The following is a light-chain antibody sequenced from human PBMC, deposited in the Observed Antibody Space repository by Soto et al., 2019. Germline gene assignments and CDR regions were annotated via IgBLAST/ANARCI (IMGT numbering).Light chain of an antibody. V-gene: IGLV2-14*01. Sequence: VLTQPASVSGSPGQSITISCTGTSSDVGGYNYVSWYQQHPGKAPKLMIYDVSNRPSGVSNRFSGSKSGNTASLTISGLQAEDEADYYCSSYTSRSTRVFGTGTKVTVL. CDR1: SSDVGGYNY. J-gene: IGLJ1*01. CDR2: DVS. CDR3: SSYTSRSTRV.